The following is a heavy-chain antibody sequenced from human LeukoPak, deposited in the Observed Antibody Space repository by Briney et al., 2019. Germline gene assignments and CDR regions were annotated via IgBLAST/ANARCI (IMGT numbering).Heavy chain of an antibody. CDR3: AKGSPYYYDSSGYSY. CDR1: GFTFSSYG. V-gene: IGHV3-30*18. D-gene: IGHD3-22*01. Sequence: GGSLRLSCAASGFTFSSYGMHWVRQAPGKGLEWVAAISYDGSNKYYADSVKGRFTISRDNSKNTLYLQMNSLRAEDTAVYYCAKGSPYYYDSSGYSYWGQGTLVTVSS. CDR2: ISYDGSNK. J-gene: IGHJ4*02.